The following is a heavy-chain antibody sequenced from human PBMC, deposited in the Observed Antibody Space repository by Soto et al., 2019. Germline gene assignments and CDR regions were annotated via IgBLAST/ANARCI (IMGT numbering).Heavy chain of an antibody. CDR2: INPFDGSR. D-gene: IGHD3-10*01. V-gene: IGHV1-46*03. CDR1: GYIFTSYY. CDR3: SRVDPGETSPFDH. Sequence: QVELVQSGAEVKKPGASVKVSCKASGYIFTSYYLHWVRQAPGQGLEWMGWINPFDGSRMFAQIQGRVTFTRDTSTSTVYMELSGLRSDDTAVYYCSRVDPGETSPFDHWGQGTLVTVSS. J-gene: IGHJ4*02.